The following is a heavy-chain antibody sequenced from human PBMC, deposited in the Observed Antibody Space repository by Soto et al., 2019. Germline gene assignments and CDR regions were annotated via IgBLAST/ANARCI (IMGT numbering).Heavy chain of an antibody. CDR2: IYSGGST. D-gene: IGHD6-19*01. J-gene: IGHJ6*03. V-gene: IGHV3-66*01. CDR1: GFTVSSNY. Sequence: GGSLRLSCAASGFTVSSNYMSWVRQAPGKGLEWVSVIYSGGSTYYADSVKGRSTISRDNSKNTLYLQMNSLRAEDTAVYYCARESIAIEVEYYYYYMDVWGKGTTVTVSS. CDR3: ARESIAIEVEYYYYYMDV.